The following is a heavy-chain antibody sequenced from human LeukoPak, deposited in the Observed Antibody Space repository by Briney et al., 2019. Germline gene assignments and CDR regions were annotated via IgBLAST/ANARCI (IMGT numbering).Heavy chain of an antibody. CDR2: IIPIFGTA. CDR1: GGTFSSYA. CDR3: AREGGVDYSNLNWFDP. V-gene: IGHV1-69*01. D-gene: IGHD4-11*01. J-gene: IGHJ5*02. Sequence: ASVKVSCKASGGTFSSYAISWVRQAPGQGLEWMGGIIPIFGTANYAQKFQGRVTITADESTSTAYMELSSLRSEDTAVYYCAREGGVDYSNLNWFDPWGQGTLVTVSS.